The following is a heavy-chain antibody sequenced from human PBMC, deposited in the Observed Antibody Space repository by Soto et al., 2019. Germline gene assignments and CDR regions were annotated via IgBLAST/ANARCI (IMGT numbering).Heavy chain of an antibody. CDR2: ISTGSGTI. J-gene: IGHJ4*02. V-gene: IGHV3-48*02. D-gene: IGHD5-12*01. Sequence: GGSLRLSCAASGFIFSTSNMNWVRQASGGGLEWVSYISTGSGTINYADSVKGRFTISRDNAKSSLFLQMNSLRDDDTAVYYCVRSIGSGFDFDYWGQGTLVTVSS. CDR1: GFIFSTSN. CDR3: VRSIGSGFDFDY.